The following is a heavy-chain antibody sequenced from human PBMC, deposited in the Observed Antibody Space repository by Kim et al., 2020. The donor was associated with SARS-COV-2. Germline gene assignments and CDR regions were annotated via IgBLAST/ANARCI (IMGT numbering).Heavy chain of an antibody. V-gene: IGHV3-7*03. CDR3: ARGVALGV. CDR2: IKEDGSER. Sequence: GGSLRLSCAASGFTFSTYWMSWVRQAPGTGLEWVANIKEDGSERYYVDSVKGRFTITRDNAKNSLYLHMNSLRAEDTAVYHCARGVALGVWGQGTLVTVSS. CDR1: GFTFSTYW. J-gene: IGHJ4*02. D-gene: IGHD3-16*01.